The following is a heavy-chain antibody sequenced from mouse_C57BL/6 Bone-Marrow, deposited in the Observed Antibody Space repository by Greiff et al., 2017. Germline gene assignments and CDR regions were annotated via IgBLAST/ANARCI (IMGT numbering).Heavy chain of an antibody. CDR2: LSYSGST. V-gene: IGHV3-1*01. D-gene: IGHD2-3*01. CDR1: GYSITSGYD. CDR3: ARHDGYCVGFAY. Sequence: EVQLVESGPGMVKPSQSLSLTCTVTGYSITSGYDWHWIRHFPADKLEWMGYLSYSGSTNYNPPLTSRISITHDTSKNHFFLKLDYVTTEDTATYYCARHDGYCVGFAYWGQGTLVTVSA. J-gene: IGHJ3*01.